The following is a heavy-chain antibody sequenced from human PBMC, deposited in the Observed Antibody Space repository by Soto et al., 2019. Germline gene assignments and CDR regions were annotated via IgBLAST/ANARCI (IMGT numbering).Heavy chain of an antibody. D-gene: IGHD6-25*01. CDR3: ANSGSELFDY. CDR2: ISYDGSNK. CDR1: GFTFSSYG. Sequence: QVQLVESGGGVVQPGRSLRLSCAASGFTFSSYGMHWVRQAPGKGLEWVAVISYDGSNKYYADSVNGRSTISRDNSKNPLYLQMNSLRAEDTAVYYFANSGSELFDYWGQGTLVTVSS. V-gene: IGHV3-30*18. J-gene: IGHJ4*02.